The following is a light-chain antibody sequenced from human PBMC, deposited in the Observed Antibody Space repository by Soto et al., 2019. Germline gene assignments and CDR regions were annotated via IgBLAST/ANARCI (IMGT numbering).Light chain of an antibody. CDR1: QSISSW. CDR3: QQYNSYSET. J-gene: IGKJ1*01. V-gene: IGKV1-5*01. CDR2: DAS. Sequence: DIQMTQSPSTLSASVGDRVTITCRASQSISSWLAWYQQKPGKAPKLLIYDASSLESGVPSRFGGSGSGTEFTLTISSLQPADFATYYCQQYNSYSETFGQGTKVEIK.